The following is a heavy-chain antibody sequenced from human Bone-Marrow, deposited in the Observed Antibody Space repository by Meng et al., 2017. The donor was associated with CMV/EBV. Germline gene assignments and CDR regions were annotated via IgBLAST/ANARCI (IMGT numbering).Heavy chain of an antibody. CDR3: AHMGTYYDFWSGYWPNWFDP. CDR2: IYWNDDK. V-gene: IGHV2-5*01. D-gene: IGHD3-3*01. Sequence: SGPTLVEPTQTLTLTCTFSGFSLTTSGVGVGWIRQPPGKALEWLAHIYWNDDKRYSPSLKSRLTITKDTPRNQVVLIMTNLDPVDTATYYCAHMGTYYDFWSGYWPNWFDPWGHGTLVTVSS. J-gene: IGHJ5*02. CDR1: GFSLTTSGVG.